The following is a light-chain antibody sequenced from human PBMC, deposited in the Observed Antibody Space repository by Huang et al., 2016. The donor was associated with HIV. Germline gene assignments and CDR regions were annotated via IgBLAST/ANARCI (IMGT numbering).Light chain of an antibody. V-gene: IGKV3-11*01. Sequence: EIVLTQSPATLSLSPGERATLSCRASQRVSSYLAWYQQKPGQAPRLLIYDASNRATGSPARFSGSGSGTDFTLTINSLEPEDFVVYYCQQRSNWPGTFGQGTKVEIK. CDR3: QQRSNWPGT. J-gene: IGKJ1*01. CDR1: QRVSSY. CDR2: DAS.